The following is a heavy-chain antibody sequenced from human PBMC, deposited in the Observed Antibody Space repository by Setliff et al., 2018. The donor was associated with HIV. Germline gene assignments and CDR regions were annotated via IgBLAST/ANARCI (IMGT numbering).Heavy chain of an antibody. CDR1: GFTFSSYE. V-gene: IGHV3-48*03. Sequence: GGSLRLSCAAYGFTFSSYEKNWVRQAPRKGLEWVSYISSSGSTIYYADSVKSRFTISRDNAKNSLYLQMNSQIAEDTAVYYCAREASYYYDSIGYSDAFDIWGQGTMVTVSS. CDR2: ISSSGSTI. CDR3: AREASYYYDSIGYSDAFDI. J-gene: IGHJ3*02. D-gene: IGHD3-22*01.